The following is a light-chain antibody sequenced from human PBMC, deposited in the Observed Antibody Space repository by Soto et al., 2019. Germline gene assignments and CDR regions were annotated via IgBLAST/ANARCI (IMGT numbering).Light chain of an antibody. CDR3: QQRSNWPPYT. CDR1: QSIYTY. CDR2: DAS. J-gene: IGKJ2*01. V-gene: IGKV3-11*01. Sequence: EIVLTQSPATLSLSPGERATLSCRASQSIYTYLAWYQQKPGQAPRLLIYDASHRATGIPARFSGSGSGTDFTLTISSLEPGDFAVYYCQQRSNWPPYTFGQGTKVDIK.